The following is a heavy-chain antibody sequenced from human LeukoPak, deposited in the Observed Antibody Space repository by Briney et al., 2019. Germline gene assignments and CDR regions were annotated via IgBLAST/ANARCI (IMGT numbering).Heavy chain of an antibody. CDR1: GFTVSSNY. CDR3: ARGHNRYYFDY. J-gene: IGHJ4*02. Sequence: PGGSLRLSCAASGFTVSSNYINWVRQAPGKGLEWVSVIYSGGGTNSADSVKGRFTISRDNSKTTLYLQMNSLRAEDTAVYFCARGHNRYYFDYWGQGTLVTVSS. D-gene: IGHD2/OR15-2a*01. V-gene: IGHV3-66*01. CDR2: IYSGGGT.